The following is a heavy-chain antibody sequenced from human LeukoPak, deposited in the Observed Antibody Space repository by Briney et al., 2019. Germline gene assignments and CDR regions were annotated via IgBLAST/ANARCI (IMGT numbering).Heavy chain of an antibody. CDR2: ISYDGANK. CDR1: GFTFSSYA. CDR3: ARAGVRYDTKSHRDY. D-gene: IGHD3-22*01. V-gene: IGHV3-30-3*01. Sequence: GGSLRLSCAASGFTFSSYAMHWVRQAPGKGLEWVAVISYDGANKYYADSVKGRFTISRDNSKTTLYLQMNSLRPEDTAVYYCARAGVRYDTKSHRDYWGQGTLVTVSS. J-gene: IGHJ4*02.